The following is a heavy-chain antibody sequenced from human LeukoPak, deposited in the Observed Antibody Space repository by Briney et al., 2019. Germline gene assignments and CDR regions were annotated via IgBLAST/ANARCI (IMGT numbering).Heavy chain of an antibody. Sequence: GESLKISCKGSGYGFTSYWICWVRQMPGKGLEWMGIIYPGDSDTRYSPSFQGQVTISADKSISTAYLQWSSLKASDTAMYYCARLTTTVTRFFDYWGQGNLVTVSS. CDR2: IYPGDSDT. V-gene: IGHV5-51*01. J-gene: IGHJ4*02. D-gene: IGHD4-17*01. CDR1: GYGFTSYW. CDR3: ARLTTTVTRFFDY.